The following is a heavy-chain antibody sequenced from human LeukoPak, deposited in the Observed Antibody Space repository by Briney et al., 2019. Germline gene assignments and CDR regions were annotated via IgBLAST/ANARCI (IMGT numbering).Heavy chain of an antibody. V-gene: IGHV1-2*02. Sequence: ASVKVSCKASGYTFTSYYMHWVRQAPGQGLEWMGWINPNSGGTNYAQKFQGRVTMTRDTSISTAYMELSRLRSDDTAVYYCARYCSSTSCRLRAFDIWGQGTMVTVSS. CDR2: INPNSGGT. CDR1: GYTFTSYY. D-gene: IGHD2-2*01. CDR3: ARYCSSTSCRLRAFDI. J-gene: IGHJ3*02.